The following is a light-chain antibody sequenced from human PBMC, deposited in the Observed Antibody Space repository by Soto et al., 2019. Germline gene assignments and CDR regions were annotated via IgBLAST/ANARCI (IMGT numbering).Light chain of an antibody. V-gene: IGKV1-5*01. CDR1: QTISSW. Sequence: DIQMTQSPSTLSASVGDRVTLTCRASQTISSWLAWYQQKPGKAPKLLIYAASTLESGVSSRFSGRGSGTEFTLTSNSLQPEDFATYYCQQYKSYLRTFGQGTKVDIK. J-gene: IGKJ1*01. CDR3: QQYKSYLRT. CDR2: AAS.